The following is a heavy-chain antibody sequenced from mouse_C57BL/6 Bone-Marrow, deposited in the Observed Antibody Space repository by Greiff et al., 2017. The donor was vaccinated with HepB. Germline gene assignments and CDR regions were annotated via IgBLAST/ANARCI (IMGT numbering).Heavy chain of an antibody. CDR2: FYPGSGSI. D-gene: IGHD1-1*01. J-gene: IGHJ3*01. Sequence: VQLQQSGAELVKPGASVKLSCKASGYTFTEYTIHWVKQRSGQGLEWIGWFYPGSGSIKYNEKFKDKATLTADKSSSTVYMELSRLTSDDSAVYYGARHEKGPYDYGSSTGFAYWGQGTLVTVSA. V-gene: IGHV1-62-2*01. CDR3: ARHEKGPYDYGSSTGFAY. CDR1: GYTFTEYT.